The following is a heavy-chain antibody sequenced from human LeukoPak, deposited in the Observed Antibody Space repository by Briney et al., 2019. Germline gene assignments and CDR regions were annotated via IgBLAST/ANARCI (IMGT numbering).Heavy chain of an antibody. J-gene: IGHJ6*04. CDR2: ISSSSSYI. D-gene: IGHD3-3*01. CDR3: ASRLSITIFGEMDV. Sequence: GGSLRLSCAASGFTFSSYSMNWVRQAPGKGLEWVSSISSSSSYIYYADSVKGRFTISRDNAKNSLYLQMNSLIAEDTAVYYCASRLSITIFGEMDVWGKGTTVTVSS. CDR1: GFTFSSYS. V-gene: IGHV3-21*01.